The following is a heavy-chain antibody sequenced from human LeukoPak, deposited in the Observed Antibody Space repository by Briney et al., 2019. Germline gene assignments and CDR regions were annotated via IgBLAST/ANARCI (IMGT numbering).Heavy chain of an antibody. Sequence: SVKVSCKGSGYTFTSYGISWVRQAPGQGLEWMGGIIPIFGTANYAQKFQGRVTITADESTSTAYMELSSLRSEDTAVYYCARDPKEGSYDYWGQGTLVTVSS. CDR3: ARDPKEGSYDY. V-gene: IGHV1-69*13. CDR1: GYTFTSYG. CDR2: IIPIFGTA. D-gene: IGHD5-18*01. J-gene: IGHJ4*02.